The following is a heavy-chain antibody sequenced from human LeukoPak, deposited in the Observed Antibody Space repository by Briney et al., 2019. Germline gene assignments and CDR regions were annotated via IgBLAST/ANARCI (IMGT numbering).Heavy chain of an antibody. CDR2: ISSGSTYM. CDR1: GFTFSSYS. Sequence: GGSLRLSCAASGFTFSSYSMNWVRQAPGKGLEWVSSISSGSTYMYYADSVKGRFTISRDNAQKSMYLQMNSLRAEDTAVYYCGRVGGRSKAAKGDAFDIWGQGTMVTVSS. D-gene: IGHD6-6*01. J-gene: IGHJ3*02. V-gene: IGHV3-21*01. CDR3: GRVGGRSKAAKGDAFDI.